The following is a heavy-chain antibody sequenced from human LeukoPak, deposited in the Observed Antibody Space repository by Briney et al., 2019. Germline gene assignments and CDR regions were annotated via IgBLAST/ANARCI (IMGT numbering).Heavy chain of an antibody. CDR3: AKNGQSGFSFDP. CDR1: GGSLNGHY. J-gene: IGHJ5*02. D-gene: IGHD2-8*01. CDR2: SGHRGGT. Sequence: PSETLSLTCAVYGGSLNGHYWSWIRQPPGKGLEWIGESGHRGGTKFNPSLKSRVTISADTSKNQFPLKMSSVTAADTAIYYCAKNGQSGFSFDPWGQGTLVTVSS. V-gene: IGHV4-34*01.